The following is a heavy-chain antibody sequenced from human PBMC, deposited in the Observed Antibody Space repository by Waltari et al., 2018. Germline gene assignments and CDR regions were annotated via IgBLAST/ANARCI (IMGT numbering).Heavy chain of an antibody. CDR2: IPYTGTT. V-gene: IGHV4-39*01. Sequence: QLHLQEAGPGLVKPSETLSLTCSVSGGSIISNRHYWAWIRQPPGKGLEWTATIPYTGTTYYNPSLKSRVTISVDTSNNQFSLKLSSVTAADTAVYYCATYVGASIGTAAFDVWGQGTMVTVSS. CDR1: GGSIISNRHY. CDR3: ATYVGASIGTAAFDV. D-gene: IGHD3-16*01. J-gene: IGHJ3*01.